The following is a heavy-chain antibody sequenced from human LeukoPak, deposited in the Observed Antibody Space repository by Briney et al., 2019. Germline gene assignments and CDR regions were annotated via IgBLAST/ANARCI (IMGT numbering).Heavy chain of an antibody. CDR1: GFNFNIYS. V-gene: IGHV3-48*01. Sequence: PGGSLRLSCAASGFNFNIYSMNWVRQAPGKGLEWVSYITSSSSTIYYADSVRGRFIISRDNAKKSVYLQLNNLRADDPAVYYCARSTEWYADYWGQGTLVTVSS. J-gene: IGHJ4*02. CDR3: ARSTEWYADY. CDR2: ITSSSSTI. D-gene: IGHD3-3*01.